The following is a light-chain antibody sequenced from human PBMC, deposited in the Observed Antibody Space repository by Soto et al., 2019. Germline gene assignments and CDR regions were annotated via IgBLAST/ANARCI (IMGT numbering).Light chain of an antibody. Sequence: QSALTQPRSVSGSPGQSVTISCTGTSSDVGRYNYVSWYQQHPGKAPKVILYDVAERPSGVPNRFSGSKSGNMASLTISGLQAEDEADYYCCSYAVNYAFLFGGGTKVTVL. CDR3: CSYAVNYAFL. CDR2: DVA. J-gene: IGLJ2*01. CDR1: SSDVGRYNY. V-gene: IGLV2-11*01.